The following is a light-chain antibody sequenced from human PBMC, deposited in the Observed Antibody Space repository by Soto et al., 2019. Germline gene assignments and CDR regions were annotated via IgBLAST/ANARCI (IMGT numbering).Light chain of an antibody. CDR3: QQYGSSPWT. CDR1: RGVSANY. Sequence: ETILSESPCTLSFSPGEGATPSCRARRGVSANYLAWYQQKPGQAPTLLISGASIRAAGIPDRFSGSGSGTDFTLTIRRLEPEDFAVYYCQQYGSSPWTFGLASKV. J-gene: IGKJ1*01. V-gene: IGKV3-20*01. CDR2: GAS.